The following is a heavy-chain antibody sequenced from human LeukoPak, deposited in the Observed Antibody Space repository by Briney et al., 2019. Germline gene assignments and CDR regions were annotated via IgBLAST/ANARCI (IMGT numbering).Heavy chain of an antibody. CDR3: ARDRRWLQCFDY. V-gene: IGHV3-30-3*01. CDR1: GFTFSSYA. J-gene: IGHJ4*02. CDR2: ISYDGSNK. Sequence: GRSLRLSCAASGFTFSSYAMHWVRQAPGKGLEWVAVISYDGSNKYYADSVKGRFTISRDNSKNTLYLQMNSLRAEDTAVYYCARDRRWLQCFDYWGQGTLVTVSS. D-gene: IGHD5-12*01.